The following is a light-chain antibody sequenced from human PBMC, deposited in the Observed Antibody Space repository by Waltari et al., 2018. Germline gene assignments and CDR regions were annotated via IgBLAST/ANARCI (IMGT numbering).Light chain of an antibody. CDR1: GSDVGNYNL. Sequence: QSGLAQPASASGSPGQSLTSTCTGPGSDVGNYNLVSWYQQRPGKAPTLLMYEVTKRAPGTSDRFSASKSGNTASLSISGLQAQEDEADYYCCSYVGLGTYVFGTGTKVTV. CDR2: EVT. V-gene: IGLV2-23*02. J-gene: IGLJ1*01. CDR3: CSYVGLGTYV.